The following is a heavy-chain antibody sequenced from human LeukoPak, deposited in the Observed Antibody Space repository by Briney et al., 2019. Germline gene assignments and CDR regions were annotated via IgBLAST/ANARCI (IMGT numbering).Heavy chain of an antibody. CDR2: INPNSGGT. Sequence: ASVKVSCKASGYTLTDYYMHWVRQAPGQGLEWMGRINPNSGGTNYAQKFQGRVTMTRDTSISTVYMELSRLRSDDTAVYYCARDSSDIRSLIAHWGQGTLVTVSS. D-gene: IGHD2-15*01. CDR3: ARDSSDIRSLIAH. CDR1: GYTLTDYY. J-gene: IGHJ1*01. V-gene: IGHV1-2*06.